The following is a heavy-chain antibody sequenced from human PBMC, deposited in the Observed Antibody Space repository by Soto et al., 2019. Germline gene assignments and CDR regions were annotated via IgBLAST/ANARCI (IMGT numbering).Heavy chain of an antibody. J-gene: IGHJ6*02. CDR1: GGTFSSYA. D-gene: IGHD3-9*01. Sequence: QVQLVQSGAEVKKPGSSVKVSCKASGGTFSSYAISWVRQAPGQGLEWMGGIIPIFGTANYAQKFQGRVTITADESTSTDYMELSSLRSEDTAVYYCARGPYDILTGTDYYYYGMEVWGQGTTVTVSS. CDR2: IIPIFGTA. V-gene: IGHV1-69*12. CDR3: ARGPYDILTGTDYYYYGMEV.